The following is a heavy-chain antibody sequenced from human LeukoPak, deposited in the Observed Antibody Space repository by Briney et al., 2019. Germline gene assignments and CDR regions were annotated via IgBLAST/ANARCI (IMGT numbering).Heavy chain of an antibody. CDR1: GGSISSYY. D-gene: IGHD3-22*01. CDR3: ARYYYDSSGYFGDWFDS. CDR2: IYYSGST. J-gene: IGHJ5*01. V-gene: IGHV4-59*08. Sequence: SETLSLTCTVSGGSISSYYWSWIRQPPGKGLEWIGYIYYSGSTNYNPSLKSRVTISVDTSKNQFSLKLSSVTAADTAVYYCARYYYDSSGYFGDWFDSWGQGTLVTVSS.